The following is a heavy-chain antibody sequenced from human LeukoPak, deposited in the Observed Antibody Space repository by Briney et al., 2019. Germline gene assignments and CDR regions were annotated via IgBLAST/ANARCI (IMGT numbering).Heavy chain of an antibody. CDR2: IYYSGST. CDR1: GGSISSGDYY. V-gene: IGHV4-30-4*01. D-gene: IGHD5-12*01. J-gene: IGHJ4*02. CDR3: ARVRGYSGFDY. Sequence: SQTLSLTCTVSGGSISSGDYYWSWIRQPPGKGLEWIGYIYYSGSTYYNPSLKSRVTMSVDTSKNQFSLKLSSVTAADTAVYYCARVRGYSGFDYWGQGTLVTVSS.